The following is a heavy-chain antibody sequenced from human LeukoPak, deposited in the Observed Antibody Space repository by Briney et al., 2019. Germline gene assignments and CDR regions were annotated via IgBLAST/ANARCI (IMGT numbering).Heavy chain of an antibody. D-gene: IGHD1-26*01. CDR3: ARDFVGATKGGFDY. Sequence: ASVKVSCKASGYTFTSYGISWVRQAPGQGLEWMGWISAYNGNTNYAQKLQGRVTMTTDTSTSTAHMELRSLRSDDTAVYYCARDFVGATKGGFDYWGQGTLVTVSS. CDR2: ISAYNGNT. CDR1: GYTFTSYG. J-gene: IGHJ4*02. V-gene: IGHV1-18*01.